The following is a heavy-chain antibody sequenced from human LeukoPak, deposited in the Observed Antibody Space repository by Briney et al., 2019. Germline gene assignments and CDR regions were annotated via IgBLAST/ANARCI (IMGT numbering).Heavy chain of an antibody. CDR3: ASRLTTVPY. J-gene: IGHJ4*02. CDR1: GFTFSSYS. D-gene: IGHD4-11*01. Sequence: GGSLRLSCAASGFTFSSYSMNWARQAPGKGLEWVSYISSSSSTIYYADSVKGRFTISRDNAKNSLYLQMNSLRAEDTAVYYCASRLTTVPYWGQGTLVTVSS. CDR2: ISSSSSTI. V-gene: IGHV3-48*01.